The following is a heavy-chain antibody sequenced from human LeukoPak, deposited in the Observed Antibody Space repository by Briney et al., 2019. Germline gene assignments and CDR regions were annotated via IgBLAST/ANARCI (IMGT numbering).Heavy chain of an antibody. CDR2: IKEDGSEQ. CDR3: GMAMDV. CDR1: GFTLNNYW. V-gene: IGHV3-7*03. J-gene: IGHJ6*02. Sequence: GGSLRLSCAASGFTLNNYWMNWVRQAPGKGLEWVANIKEDGSEQYYVDSVKGRFTISRDNAKKSLYLQMNSLRAEDTAVYFCGMAMDVWGQGTTVTVSS.